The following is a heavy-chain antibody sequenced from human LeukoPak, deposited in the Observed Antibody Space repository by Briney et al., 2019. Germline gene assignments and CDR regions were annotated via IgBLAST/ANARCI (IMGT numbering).Heavy chain of an antibody. Sequence: PGGSLRLSCTASGFMFSNYWMSWVRQAPGKGLEWVANIRPGGNDKYYVESVRGRSTISRDNAQSSLYLQLSRLRGDDSGVYYCGRWGITAALDRWGQGTLATASS. D-gene: IGHD1-20*01. CDR3: GRWGITAALDR. V-gene: IGHV3-7*01. CDR1: GFMFSNYW. CDR2: IRPGGNDK. J-gene: IGHJ5*02.